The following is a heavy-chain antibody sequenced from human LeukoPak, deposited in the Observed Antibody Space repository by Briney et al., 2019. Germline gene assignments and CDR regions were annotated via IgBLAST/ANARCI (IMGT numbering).Heavy chain of an antibody. J-gene: IGHJ4*02. Sequence: TGGSLRLSCAASGFTVSNNYMGWVRQAPGKGLECVSVIYSGGSTYYADSMKGRFTISRDNSKNTLYLQMNSLRAEDTAVYYCARNTGGLSRWGQGTLVTVSS. CDR3: ARNTGGLSR. CDR2: IYSGGST. V-gene: IGHV3-53*01. D-gene: IGHD3-16*02. CDR1: GFTVSNNY.